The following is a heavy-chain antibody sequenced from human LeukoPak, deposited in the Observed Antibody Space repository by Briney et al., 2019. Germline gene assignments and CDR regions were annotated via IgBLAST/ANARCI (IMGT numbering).Heavy chain of an antibody. Sequence: QPGGSLRLSCAASGFTFSSYPMHWVRQVPGKGLDWVALISYDGRKMFYEDSVKGRYTISRDNSKNILFLQLNSLREEDTAMYFCAKSKYGDSYPGAFDFWGQGTMVSVSS. CDR3: AKSKYGDSYPGAFDF. J-gene: IGHJ3*01. CDR1: GFTFSSYP. CDR2: ISYDGRKM. D-gene: IGHD2-21*02. V-gene: IGHV3-30*18.